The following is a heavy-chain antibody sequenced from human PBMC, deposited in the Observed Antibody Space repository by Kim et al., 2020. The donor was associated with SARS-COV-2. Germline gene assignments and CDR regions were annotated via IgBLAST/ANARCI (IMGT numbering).Heavy chain of an antibody. CDR2: ISYDGSNK. D-gene: IGHD3-22*01. Sequence: GGSLRLSCAASGFTFSSYGMHWVRQAPGKGLEWVAVISYDGSNKYYADSVKGRFTISRDNSKNTLYLQMNSLRAEDTAVYYCAKDLGGYYYDSSGYYRGSYLDYWGQGTLVTVSS. CDR1: GFTFSSYG. V-gene: IGHV3-30*18. J-gene: IGHJ4*02. CDR3: AKDLGGYYYDSSGYYRGSYLDY.